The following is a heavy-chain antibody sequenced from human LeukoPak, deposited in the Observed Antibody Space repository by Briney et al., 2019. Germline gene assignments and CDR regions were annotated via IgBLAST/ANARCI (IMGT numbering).Heavy chain of an antibody. J-gene: IGHJ6*03. D-gene: IGHD6-13*01. CDR1: GYTFTSYD. CDR2: MNPNSGNT. V-gene: IGHV1-8*01. Sequence: GAPVKVSCKASGYTFTSYDINWVRQATGQGLEWMGWMNPNSGNTGYAQKFQGRVTMTRNTSISTAYMELSSLRSEDTAVYYCARGASRIAAAGYYYYYYMDVWGKGTTVTVSS. CDR3: ARGASRIAAAGYYYYYYMDV.